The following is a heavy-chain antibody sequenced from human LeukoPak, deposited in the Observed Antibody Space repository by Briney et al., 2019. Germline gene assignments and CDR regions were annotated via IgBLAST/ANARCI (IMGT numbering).Heavy chain of an antibody. CDR2: ISWNSGSI. CDR3: TKSGCSSTACYYNK. CDR1: GFTFDDYA. V-gene: IGHV3-9*03. D-gene: IGHD2-2*01. Sequence: PGGSLRLSCAASGFTFDDYAMHWVRQAPGKGLEWVSGISWNSGSIGYADSVKGRFTISRDNAKNSLYLQMNSLRAEDMAFYYRTKSGCSSTACYYNKWGQGTLVTVSS. J-gene: IGHJ4*02.